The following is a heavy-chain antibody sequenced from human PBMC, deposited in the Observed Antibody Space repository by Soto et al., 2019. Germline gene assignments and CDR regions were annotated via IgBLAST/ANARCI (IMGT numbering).Heavy chain of an antibody. J-gene: IGHJ4*02. CDR3: ARGYSLAVPGGWL. V-gene: IGHV4-34*01. Sequence: QVQLQQWGAGLLKPSETLSLTCAVYGGSFSGYYWSWIRQPPGKGLEWIGEINHSGSTNYNPSLKSRVTISVDTSKNQFSLKLTSVTAADTAVYYCARGYSLAVPGGWLWGQGTLVTVSS. CDR1: GGSFSGYY. CDR2: INHSGST. D-gene: IGHD6-19*01.